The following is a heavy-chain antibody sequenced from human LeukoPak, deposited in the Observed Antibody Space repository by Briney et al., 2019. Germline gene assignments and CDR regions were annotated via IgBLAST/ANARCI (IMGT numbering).Heavy chain of an antibody. CDR2: ISYDGSNK. D-gene: IGHD1-26*01. V-gene: IGHV3-30*18. Sequence: PGGSLRLSCAASGFTFSSYGMHWVRQAPGKGLEWVAVISYDGSNKYYADSVKGRFTISRDNSKNTLYLQMNSLRAEDTAVYYCAKDGPRSVWGYYYYYMDVWGKGTTVTVSS. J-gene: IGHJ6*03. CDR3: AKDGPRSVWGYYYYYMDV. CDR1: GFTFSSYG.